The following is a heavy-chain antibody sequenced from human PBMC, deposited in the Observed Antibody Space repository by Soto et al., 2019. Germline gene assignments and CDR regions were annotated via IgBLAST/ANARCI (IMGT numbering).Heavy chain of an antibody. J-gene: IGHJ4*02. D-gene: IGHD2-21*01. V-gene: IGHV3-15*05. CDR3: VAGSPFEY. Sequence: EVQLEESGGGWAKPGGSIRLSCAASGFIFRDAWISWVRQAPGKGLEWIGRVKSKSEGGTKEYAALVKARFTVSRDDSINTVSLQMDSLKMEDTAVYFCVAGSPFEYWGQGTLVTVSS. CDR2: VKSKSEGGTK. CDR1: GFIFRDAW.